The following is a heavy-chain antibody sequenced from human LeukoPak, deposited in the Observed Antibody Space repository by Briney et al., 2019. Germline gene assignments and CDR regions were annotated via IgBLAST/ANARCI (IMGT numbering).Heavy chain of an antibody. D-gene: IGHD3-22*01. Sequence: ASVKVSCKTSGFTFTDYFIQWVRQAPGQRLEWMGWVNPKSGASHYAQKFQGRVTMTWDPSITTAYMELSRLRSDDTAVYYCARDSDYDSSGFDYWGQGTLVTVSS. CDR1: GFTFTDYF. V-gene: IGHV1-2*02. J-gene: IGHJ4*02. CDR2: VNPKSGAS. CDR3: ARDSDYDSSGFDY.